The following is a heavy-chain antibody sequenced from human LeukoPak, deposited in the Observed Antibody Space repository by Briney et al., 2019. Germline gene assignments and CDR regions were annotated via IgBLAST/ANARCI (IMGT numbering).Heavy chain of an antibody. CDR3: AREPPTPMIVVERDAFDI. Sequence: GGSLRLSCAASGFTFSSYSMNWFGQAPGKGREWVSSISSSSSYIYYADSVKGRFTISRDNAKNSLYLQMNSLRAEDTAVYYCAREPPTPMIVVERDAFDIWGQGTMVTVSS. J-gene: IGHJ3*02. V-gene: IGHV3-21*01. D-gene: IGHD3-22*01. CDR2: ISSSSSYI. CDR1: GFTFSSYS.